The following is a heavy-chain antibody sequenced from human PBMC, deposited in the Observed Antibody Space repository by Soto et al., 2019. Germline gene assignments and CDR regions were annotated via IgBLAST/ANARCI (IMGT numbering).Heavy chain of an antibody. CDR3: ATTTGVTSWYGEYYFDY. J-gene: IGHJ4*02. CDR1: GFTVSSNY. Sequence: GGSLRLSCAASGFTVSSNYMSWVRQAPGKGLEWVSVIYSGGSTYYADSVKGRFTISRHNSKNTLYLQMNSLRAEDTAVYYCATTTGVTSWYGEYYFDYWGQGTLVTVSS. D-gene: IGHD6-13*01. V-gene: IGHV3-53*04. CDR2: IYSGGST.